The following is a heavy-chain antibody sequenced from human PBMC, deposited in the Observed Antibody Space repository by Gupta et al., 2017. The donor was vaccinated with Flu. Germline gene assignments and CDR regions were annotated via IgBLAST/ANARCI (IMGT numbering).Heavy chain of an antibody. CDR1: GGSISSYY. D-gene: IGHD3-3*01. J-gene: IGHJ6*02. V-gene: IGHV4-59*01. CDR3: ARVGVKVFWSEDGMDV. Sequence: QVQLQESGPGLVKPSETLSLTCPVSGGSISSYYWSWIRQPAGKGLEWIGYIYYSGSTNYNPSLKSRVTISVDTSKNQFSLKLSSVTAADTAVYYCARVGVKVFWSEDGMDVWGQGTTVTVSS. CDR2: IYYSGST.